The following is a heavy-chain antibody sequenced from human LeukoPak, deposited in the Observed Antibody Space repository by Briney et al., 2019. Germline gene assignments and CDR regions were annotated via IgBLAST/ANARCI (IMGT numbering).Heavy chain of an antibody. Sequence: GGSLRLSCAVSGFTLRNYWMHWIRQAPGKGLVWVSRINRDGTTTDYADSVKGRFTISRDAAKDTLFLQMNSLRAEDTGGLYFARDPIGGRPDFWGQGTLVSVSS. V-gene: IGHV3-74*01. D-gene: IGHD2-15*01. CDR2: INRDGTTT. J-gene: IGHJ4*02. CDR3: ARDPIGGRPDF. CDR1: GFTLRNYW.